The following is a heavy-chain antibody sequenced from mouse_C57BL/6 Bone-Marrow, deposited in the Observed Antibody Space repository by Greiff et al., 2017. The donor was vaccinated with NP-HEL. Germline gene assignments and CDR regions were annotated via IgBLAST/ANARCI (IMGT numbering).Heavy chain of an antibody. Sequence: VQLQQSGAELVKPGASVKLSCKASGYTFTSYWMHWVKQRPGQGLEWIGMIHPNSGSTNYNEKFKSKATLTVDKSSSTAYMQLSSLTSEDSAVYYCARFITTVVATRGFDYWGQGTTLTVSS. CDR3: ARFITTVVATRGFDY. J-gene: IGHJ2*01. D-gene: IGHD1-1*01. CDR1: GYTFTSYW. CDR2: IHPNSGST. V-gene: IGHV1-64*01.